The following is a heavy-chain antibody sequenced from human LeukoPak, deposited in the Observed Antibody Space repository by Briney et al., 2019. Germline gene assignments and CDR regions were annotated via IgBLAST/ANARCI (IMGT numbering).Heavy chain of an antibody. CDR1: GGSFNTYY. J-gene: IGHJ4*02. CDR2: INHSGST. Sequence: TSETLSLTCAVYGGSFNTYYWSWIRQPPGKGLEWIGEINHSGSTNYNPSLKSRVTISVDTSKNQFSLKLSSVTAADTAVYYCASLVTRGYWGQGTLVTVSS. D-gene: IGHD4-23*01. CDR3: ASLVTRGY. V-gene: IGHV4-34*01.